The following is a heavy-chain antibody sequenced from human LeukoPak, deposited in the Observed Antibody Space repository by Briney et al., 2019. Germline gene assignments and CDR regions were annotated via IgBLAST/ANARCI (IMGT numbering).Heavy chain of an antibody. CDR3: ARSLKYYDFWSGNALFDY. J-gene: IGHJ4*02. V-gene: IGHV3-9*01. CDR1: GFIFDDYA. Sequence: GGSLRLSCAASGFIFDDYAMHWVRQVPGKGLEWVSGISWNSGKIDYADSVKGRFTISRDNAKNSLYLQMNSLRAEDTAVYYCARSLKYYDFWSGNALFDYWGQGTLVTVSS. D-gene: IGHD3-3*01. CDR2: ISWNSGKI.